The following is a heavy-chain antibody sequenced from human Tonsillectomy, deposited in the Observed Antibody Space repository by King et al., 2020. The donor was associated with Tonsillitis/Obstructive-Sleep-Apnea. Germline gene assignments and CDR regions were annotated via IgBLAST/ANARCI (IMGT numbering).Heavy chain of an antibody. CDR2: INHSGST. J-gene: IGHJ4*02. CDR1: GGSFSGYY. V-gene: IGHV4-34*01. CDR3: ARGAIAAAGTLAFFDY. D-gene: IGHD6-13*01. Sequence: VQLQQWGAGLLKPSETLSLTCAVYGGSFSGYYWSWIRQPPGKGREWIGEINHSGSTNYNPSLKSGVTISVATSKNQFSLKLSSVTAADTAVYYCARGAIAAAGTLAFFDYWGQGTLVTVSS.